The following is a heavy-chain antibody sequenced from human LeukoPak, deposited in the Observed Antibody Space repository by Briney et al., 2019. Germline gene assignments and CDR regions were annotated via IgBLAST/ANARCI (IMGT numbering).Heavy chain of an antibody. D-gene: IGHD4-23*01. V-gene: IGHV1-46*01. CDR2: INPSGGST. CDR1: GYTFTSYY. Sequence: GASVKVSCKASGYTFTSYYVHWVRQAPGQGLEWMGGINPSGGSTSYAQKFQDRVTMTRDMSTRTLYMELSSLRSEDTAVYYCARFLTPGYFDYRGLGTLVTVSS. J-gene: IGHJ4*02. CDR3: ARFLTPGYFDY.